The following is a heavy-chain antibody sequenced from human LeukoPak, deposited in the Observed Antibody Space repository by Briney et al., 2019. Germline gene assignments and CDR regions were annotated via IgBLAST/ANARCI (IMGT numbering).Heavy chain of an antibody. V-gene: IGHV3-7*01. Sequence: GGSLRLSCAASGFTFSSYWMSWVRQAPGKGLEWVANIKQDGSEKYYVDSVKGRFTISRDNAKNSLYLQMNSLRAEDTAVYYCARARYDYYDSSGYYWGQGTLVTVSS. CDR1: GFTFSSYW. J-gene: IGHJ4*02. D-gene: IGHD3-22*01. CDR2: IKQDGSEK. CDR3: ARARYDYYDSSGYY.